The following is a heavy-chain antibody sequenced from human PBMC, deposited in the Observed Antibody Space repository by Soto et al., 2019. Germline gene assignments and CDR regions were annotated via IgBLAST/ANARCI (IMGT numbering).Heavy chain of an antibody. CDR1: GYTLTELS. CDR2: FDPEDGET. CDR3: ATASITMVRGVIGGPNYYYGMDV. V-gene: IGHV1-24*01. Sequence: GASVKVSCKVSGYTLTELSMHWVRQAPGKGLEWMGGFDPEDGETIYAQKFQGRVTMTEDTSTDTAYMELSSLRSEDTAVYYCATASITMVRGVIGGPNYYYGMDVWGQGTTVTVSS. J-gene: IGHJ6*02. D-gene: IGHD3-10*01.